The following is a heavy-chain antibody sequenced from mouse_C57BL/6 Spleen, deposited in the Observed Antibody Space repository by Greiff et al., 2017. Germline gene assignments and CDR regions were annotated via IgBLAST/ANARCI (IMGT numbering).Heavy chain of an antibody. CDR2: IYPRSGNT. CDR3: AREVDSSGYWFAY. J-gene: IGHJ3*01. CDR1: GYTFTSYG. D-gene: IGHD3-2*02. Sequence: QVQLQQSGAELARPGASVKLSCKASGYTFTSYGISWVKQRTGQGLEWIGEIYPRSGNTYYNEKFKGKATLTADKSSSTAYMELRSLTSEDSAVYFSAREVDSSGYWFAYWGQGTLVTVSA. V-gene: IGHV1-81*01.